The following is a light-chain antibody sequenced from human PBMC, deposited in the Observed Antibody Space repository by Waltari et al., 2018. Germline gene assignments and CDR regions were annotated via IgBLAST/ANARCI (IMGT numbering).Light chain of an antibody. V-gene: IGLV2-14*03. J-gene: IGLJ2*01. CDR3: SSYTSVNTR. CDR1: SSDVAGFTF. CDR2: DLA. Sequence: QSALTQPASMSGSPGQSITLSCTGTSSDVAGFTFVSWYPQYPGKAPKLIIYDLANRPSGVSHRFSGSRSGNTASLTISGLQAEDEADYYCSSYTSVNTRFGGGTKLTVL.